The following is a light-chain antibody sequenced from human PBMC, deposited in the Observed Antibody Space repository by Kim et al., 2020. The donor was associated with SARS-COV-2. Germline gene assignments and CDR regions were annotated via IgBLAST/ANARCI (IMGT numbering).Light chain of an antibody. Sequence: EIVLTQSPGTLSLSPGERATLSCRASQTIDSNNLAWYQQKLGQAPRLLMYGTSSRATGIPDRCSGSGYGTDFTLTISRLEPEDLGIYYCQQYAGSPLYTFGQGTKLEI. J-gene: IGKJ2*01. CDR1: QTIDSNN. CDR3: QQYAGSPLYT. V-gene: IGKV3-20*01. CDR2: GTS.